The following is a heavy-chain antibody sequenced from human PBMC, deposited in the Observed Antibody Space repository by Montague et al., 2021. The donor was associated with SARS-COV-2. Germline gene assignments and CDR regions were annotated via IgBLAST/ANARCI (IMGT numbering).Heavy chain of an antibody. Sequence: SETLSLTCTVSSDSINSYYWGWIRQPPGKRLEWLGYVYSSGTTNYNPSLNSRIAISVDTSKNQFSLKLSSVTAADTAVYYCARLGLLWFGELWNWGQGTLVTVSS. D-gene: IGHD3-10*01. J-gene: IGHJ4*02. CDR3: ARLGLLWFGELWN. CDR1: SDSINSYY. V-gene: IGHV4-4*08. CDR2: VYSSGTT.